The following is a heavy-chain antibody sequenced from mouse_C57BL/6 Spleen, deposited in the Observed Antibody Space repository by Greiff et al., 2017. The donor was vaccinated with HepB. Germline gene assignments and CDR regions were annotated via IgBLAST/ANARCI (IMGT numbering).Heavy chain of an antibody. D-gene: IGHD1-1*01. CDR3: ARRSFVYGSSYWYFDV. CDR1: GFTFSDYG. J-gene: IGHJ1*03. CDR2: ISSGSSTI. V-gene: IGHV5-17*01. Sequence: EVKLMESGGGLVKPGGSLKLSCAASGFTFSDYGMHWVRQAPEKGLEWVAYISSGSSTIYYADTVKGRFTISRDNAKNTLFLQMTSLRSEDTAMYYCARRSFVYGSSYWYFDVWGTGTTVTVSS.